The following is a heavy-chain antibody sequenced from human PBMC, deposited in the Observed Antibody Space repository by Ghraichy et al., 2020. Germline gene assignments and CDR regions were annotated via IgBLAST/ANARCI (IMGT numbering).Heavy chain of an antibody. D-gene: IGHD6-19*01. CDR2: INHSGST. V-gene: IGHV4-34*01. Sequence: SETLSLTCAVYGGSFNGYYWSWIRQPPGKGLKWIGEINHSGSTNYDPSLKSRVTISVDTSKNQFSLKLTSLTAADTAVYYCARASRRGCYGLLKGWFDPWGEGTLVTVSS. J-gene: IGHJ5*02. CDR3: ARASRRGCYGLLKGWFDP. CDR1: GGSFNGYY.